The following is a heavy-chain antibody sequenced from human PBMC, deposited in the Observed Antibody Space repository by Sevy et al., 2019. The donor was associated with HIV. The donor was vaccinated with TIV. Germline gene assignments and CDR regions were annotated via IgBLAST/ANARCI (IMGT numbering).Heavy chain of an antibody. Sequence: GGSLRLSCAASGFTFSDYAMHWVRQVPGKGLEWVSGISWNSGSIGYANSVKGRFTISRDNGQNSLYLQMNSLRIDDTALYYCGRAHGFCVVNRRFGGSINAFDILGQGTMVTVSS. CDR3: GRAHGFCVVNRRFGGSINAFDI. D-gene: IGHD3-3*01. CDR1: GFTFSDYA. V-gene: IGHV3-9*01. CDR2: ISWNSGSI. J-gene: IGHJ3*02.